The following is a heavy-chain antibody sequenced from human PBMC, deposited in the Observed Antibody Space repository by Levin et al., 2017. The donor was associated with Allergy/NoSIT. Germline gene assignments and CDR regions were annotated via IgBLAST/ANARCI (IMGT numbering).Heavy chain of an antibody. Sequence: ASVKVSCKASGYTFTSYYIHWVRQAPGQGLEWMAIINPSSGRITYAQKFQGRVTMTRDTSTSTVYMELNSLRSEDTAVYYCARDSTDVAGTGGAFDIWGQGTMVTVSS. D-gene: IGHD6-19*01. CDR2: INPSSGRI. V-gene: IGHV1-46*01. CDR3: ARDSTDVAGTGGAFDI. J-gene: IGHJ3*02. CDR1: GYTFTSYY.